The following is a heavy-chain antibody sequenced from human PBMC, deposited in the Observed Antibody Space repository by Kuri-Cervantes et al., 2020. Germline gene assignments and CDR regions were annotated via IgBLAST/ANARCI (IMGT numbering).Heavy chain of an antibody. CDR2: IKSKTDGGTT. CDR3: AKAVLL. Sequence: GESLKISCAASGFTFSNAWMSWVRQAPGKGLEWVGRIKSKTDGGTTDYAAPVKGRFTISRDNSKNTLYLQMNSLRAEDTAVYYCAKAVLLWGQGTTVTVSS. D-gene: IGHD4/OR15-4a*01. V-gene: IGHV3-15*01. J-gene: IGHJ6*02. CDR1: GFTFSNAW.